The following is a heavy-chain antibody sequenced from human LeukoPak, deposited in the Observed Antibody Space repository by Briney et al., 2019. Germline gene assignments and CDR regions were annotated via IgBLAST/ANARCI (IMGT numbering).Heavy chain of an antibody. CDR3: AKDGAWLRFDD. D-gene: IGHD5-12*01. Sequence: AGGSLRLSCAASGFTFSTYGMNWVRQAPGKGLEWVSGVSPSADITYYADSVKGRFTISGDNSKNTVYLQMNNVRAEDTAVYYCAKDGAWLRFDDWGQGTLVTVSS. CDR1: GFTFSTYG. CDR2: VSPSADIT. V-gene: IGHV3-23*01. J-gene: IGHJ4*02.